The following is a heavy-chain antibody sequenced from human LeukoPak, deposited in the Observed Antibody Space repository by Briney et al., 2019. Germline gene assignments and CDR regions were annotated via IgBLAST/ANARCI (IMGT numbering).Heavy chain of an antibody. CDR1: GYTFTNYY. CDR3: VKEAVAGTLGY. V-gene: IGHV1-46*01. CDR2: INSSRGSR. D-gene: IGHD6-19*01. J-gene: IGHJ4*02. Sequence: ASVKVSCKASGYTFTNYYIYWVRQAPGPGLEWMGIINSSRGSRTYAQKFRGRLTLTRDTSTSTVYMEPRSLRSEDTAVYSCVKEAVAGTLGYWGQGTLVTVSS.